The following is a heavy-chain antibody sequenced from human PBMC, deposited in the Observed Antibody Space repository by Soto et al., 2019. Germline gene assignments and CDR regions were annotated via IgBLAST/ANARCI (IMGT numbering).Heavy chain of an antibody. Sequence: QVQLVESGGGVVQPGRSLRLSCAASGFTFSSYGMHWVRQAPGKGLVWVAVISYDGSNKYYADSVKGRFTISRDNSKNTLYLQMNSLRAEDTAVYYCAKDDCSSTSCYTLYYWGQGTLVTVSS. J-gene: IGHJ4*02. D-gene: IGHD2-2*02. CDR3: AKDDCSSTSCYTLYY. CDR2: ISYDGSNK. V-gene: IGHV3-30*18. CDR1: GFTFSSYG.